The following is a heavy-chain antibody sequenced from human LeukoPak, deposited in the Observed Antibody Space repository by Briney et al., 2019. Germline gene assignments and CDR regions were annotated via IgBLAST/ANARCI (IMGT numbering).Heavy chain of an antibody. CDR1: GYTFTGYY. J-gene: IGHJ4*02. CDR2: INPNSGGT. Sequence: GASVKVSCKASGYTFTGYYMHWVRQAPGQGLEWMGWINPNSGGTNYAQKFQGRVTMTRDTSISTAYMELSRLRSDDTAVYYCARDPGRDYGSGRLPDYWGQGTLVTVSS. CDR3: ARDPGRDYGSGRLPDY. V-gene: IGHV1-2*02. D-gene: IGHD3-10*01.